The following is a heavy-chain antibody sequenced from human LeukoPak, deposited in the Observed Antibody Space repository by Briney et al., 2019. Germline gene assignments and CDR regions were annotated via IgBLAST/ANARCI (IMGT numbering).Heavy chain of an antibody. CDR3: AKDRTGNYVAWFDP. Sequence: GGSLRLSCAASGFTFSSYARSWVRQAPGKGLEWVSSISSGGGSTYYADSVKGRFTISRDNSKNTLYLQMNSPRAEDAAVYYCAKDRTGNYVAWFDPWGQGTLVTVSS. J-gene: IGHJ5*02. V-gene: IGHV3-23*01. D-gene: IGHD4-11*01. CDR2: ISSGGGST. CDR1: GFTFSSYA.